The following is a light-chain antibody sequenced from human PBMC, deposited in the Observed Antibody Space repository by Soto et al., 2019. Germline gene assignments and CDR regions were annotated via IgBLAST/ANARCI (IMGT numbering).Light chain of an antibody. Sequence: EIVLTQSPATLSLSPGERATLSCRASQSVSSYLAWYQQKPGQAPRLLIYDASNRATGIPARFSGSGSGTEFTLKITSVQSEDFAIYYCQQYNNWPRTFGQGTELQIK. J-gene: IGKJ2*01. V-gene: IGKV3-11*01. CDR3: QQYNNWPRT. CDR1: QSVSSY. CDR2: DAS.